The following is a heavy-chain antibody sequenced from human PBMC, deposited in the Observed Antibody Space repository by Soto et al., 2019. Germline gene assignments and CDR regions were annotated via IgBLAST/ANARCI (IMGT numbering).Heavy chain of an antibody. J-gene: IGHJ4*02. CDR1: GYTFTDYD. Sequence: QVQLVQSGTEVKKTWASVKVSCKASGYTFTDYDITWVRQATGQGLAWMGWMNPNGGNTGYAQKFQGRITMTKITSITPAYMELSSLPSEDTAVYYCARVREAYSSGCYEFDYWGQGTLVTVSS. D-gene: IGHD6-19*01. V-gene: IGHV1-8*01. CDR3: ARVREAYSSGCYEFDY. CDR2: MNPNGGNT.